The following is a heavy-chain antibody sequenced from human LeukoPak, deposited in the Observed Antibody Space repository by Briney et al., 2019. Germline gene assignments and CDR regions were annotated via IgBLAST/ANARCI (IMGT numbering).Heavy chain of an antibody. Sequence: PSETLSLTCAVYGGSFSGYYWSWIRQPPGKGLEWIGEINHSGSTNYNPSLESRVTISVDTSKNQFSLKLSSVTAANTAVYYCARDPLVGYCSGGSCYGPTHYFDYWGQGTLVTVSS. V-gene: IGHV4-34*01. CDR3: ARDPLVGYCSGGSCYGPTHYFDY. CDR2: INHSGST. D-gene: IGHD2-15*01. CDR1: GGSFSGYY. J-gene: IGHJ4*02.